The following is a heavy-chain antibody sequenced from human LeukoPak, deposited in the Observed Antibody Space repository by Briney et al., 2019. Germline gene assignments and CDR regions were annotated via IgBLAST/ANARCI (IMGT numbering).Heavy chain of an antibody. Sequence: ASVTLSCKASGYTFTSYGINWVRQAPGQGLEWMGWISAYNGNTKYAQKIKGRVTMTTDTSTSTAYMELKSLRSDDTAVYYCARAEHHLHLFDPWGQGTLVTVSS. CDR3: ARAEHHLHLFDP. V-gene: IGHV1-18*01. D-gene: IGHD1-26*01. J-gene: IGHJ5*02. CDR2: ISAYNGNT. CDR1: GYTFTSYG.